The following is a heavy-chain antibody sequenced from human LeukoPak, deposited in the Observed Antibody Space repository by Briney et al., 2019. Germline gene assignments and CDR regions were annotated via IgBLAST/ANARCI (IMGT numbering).Heavy chain of an antibody. CDR3: ASQYSSGWYRFDY. CDR2: INHSGST. D-gene: IGHD6-19*01. J-gene: IGHJ4*02. V-gene: IGHV4-34*01. Sequence: SETLSLTCAVYSGSFSGYYWTWIRQPPGKGLEWIGEINHSGSTNYNPSLKSRVTISVDTSKNQFSLKLSSVTAADTAVYYCASQYSSGWYRFDYWGQGTLVTVSS. CDR1: SGSFSGYY.